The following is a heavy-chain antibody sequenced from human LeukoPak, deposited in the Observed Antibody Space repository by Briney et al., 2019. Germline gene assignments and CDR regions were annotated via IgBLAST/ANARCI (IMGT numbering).Heavy chain of an antibody. CDR2: IYSGGTT. J-gene: IGHJ4*02. V-gene: IGHV3-53*04. D-gene: IGHD5-18*01. CDR1: GFTVSTNC. Sequence: PGGSLTLSCAASGFTVSTNCMTWVRQAPGKGLEWVSTIYSGGTTYYADSVMGRFTISRHNSRNTLYLQMNSLRAEDTAVYYCARVDTVMAYYFALWGQGTLVTVSS. CDR3: ARVDTVMAYYFAL.